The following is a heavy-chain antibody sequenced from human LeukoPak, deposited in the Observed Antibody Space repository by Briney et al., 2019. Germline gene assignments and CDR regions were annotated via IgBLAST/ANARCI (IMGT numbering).Heavy chain of an antibody. CDR1: GFTFTSST. J-gene: IGHJ4*02. CDR2: IVVGSGNT. Sequence: SVKVSCKASGFTFTSSTIQWVRQARGQRLEWIGWIVVGSGNTNYAQKFQERVIITRDMSTTTVYMELSSLRSGDTAVYYCAGTPWFGELTLDYWGQGTLVTVSS. CDR3: AGTPWFGELTLDY. V-gene: IGHV1-58*02. D-gene: IGHD3-10*01.